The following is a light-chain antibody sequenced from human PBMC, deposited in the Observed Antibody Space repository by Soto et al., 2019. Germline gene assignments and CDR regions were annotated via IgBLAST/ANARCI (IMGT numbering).Light chain of an antibody. CDR2: GAS. CDR3: QQYHNWPPQYT. J-gene: IGKJ2*01. CDR1: QRVASN. V-gene: IGKV3-15*01. Sequence: EIVMTQSPASLSVSPGDGATLSCRASQRVASNVAWYQQKPGQGPRLLIHGASTRAVGVPARFSGSGSGTYFTLTISSLQSEDFAVYYCQQYHNWPPQYTFGQGTKLQIK.